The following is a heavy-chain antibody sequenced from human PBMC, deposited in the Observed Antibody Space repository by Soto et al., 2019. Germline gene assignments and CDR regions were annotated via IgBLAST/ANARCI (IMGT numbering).Heavy chain of an antibody. CDR1: GGSISSYY. D-gene: IGHD1-26*01. V-gene: IGHV4-59*01. CDR3: ARDLSTRGSYRYYFDY. J-gene: IGHJ4*02. Sequence: SETLSLTCTVSGGSISSYYWSWIRQPPGKGLEWIGYIYYSGSTNYNPSLKSRVTISVDTSKNQFSLKLSSVTAADTAAYYCARDLSTRGSYRYYFDYWGQGTLVTVSS. CDR2: IYYSGST.